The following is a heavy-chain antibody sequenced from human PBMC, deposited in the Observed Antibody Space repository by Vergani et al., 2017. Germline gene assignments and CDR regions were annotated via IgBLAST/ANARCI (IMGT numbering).Heavy chain of an antibody. CDR1: GFTFSDYY. Sequence: QVQLVESGGGLVKPGGSLRLSCAASGFTFSDYYMSWIRQAPGKGLEWVSYISSSSSYPNDADSVKGRFTIARDNSKNKLYLQMNRRRTEDTAVYYCARDGTTRSDCNYGMDVWGQGTTVTVSS. CDR3: ARDGTTRSDCNYGMDV. D-gene: IGHD2-21*02. CDR2: ISSSSSYP. V-gene: IGHV3-11*06. J-gene: IGHJ6*02.